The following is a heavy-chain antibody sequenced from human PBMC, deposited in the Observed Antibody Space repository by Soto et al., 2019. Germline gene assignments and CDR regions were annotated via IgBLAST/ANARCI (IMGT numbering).Heavy chain of an antibody. V-gene: IGHV3-30*18. J-gene: IGHJ4*02. D-gene: IGHD6-19*01. CDR2: ISYDGSNK. CDR3: AKDVWTKEYSSGWYYFDY. Sequence: GGSLRLSCAASGFTFSSYGMHWVRQAPGKGLEWVAVISYDGSNKYYADSVKGRFTISRDNSKNTLYLQMNSLRAVDTAVYYCAKDVWTKEYSSGWYYFDYWGQGTLVTVSS. CDR1: GFTFSSYG.